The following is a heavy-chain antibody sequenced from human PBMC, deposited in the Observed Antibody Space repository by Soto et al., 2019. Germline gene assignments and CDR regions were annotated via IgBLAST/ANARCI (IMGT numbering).Heavy chain of an antibody. J-gene: IGHJ4*02. Sequence: PGESLKISCKGSGYSFAGYWITWVRQKPGKGLEWMGRIDPSDSQTYYSPSFRGHVTISVTKSITTVFLQWSRLKASDTAIYYCARQRLWGTSGYYYFENWGQGTLVTVS. CDR1: GYSFAGYW. CDR3: ARQRLWGTSGYYYFEN. V-gene: IGHV5-10-1*01. D-gene: IGHD3-22*01. CDR2: IDPSDSQT.